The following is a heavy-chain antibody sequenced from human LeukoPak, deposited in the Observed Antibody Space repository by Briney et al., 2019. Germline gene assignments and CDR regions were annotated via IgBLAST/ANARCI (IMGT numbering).Heavy chain of an antibody. CDR3: AKGGGWLYYFDY. CDR1: GFTFSPFT. CDR2: ISGSDSST. V-gene: IGHV3-23*01. J-gene: IGHJ4*02. D-gene: IGHD4-23*01. Sequence: VQPGGSLRLSCAASGFTFSPFTMNWVRQAPGKGLEWVSGISGSDSSTYYADFVKGRFTISRDNSKNTLYLQMNSLRADDTAVYYCAKGGGWLYYFDYWGQGTLVTVSS.